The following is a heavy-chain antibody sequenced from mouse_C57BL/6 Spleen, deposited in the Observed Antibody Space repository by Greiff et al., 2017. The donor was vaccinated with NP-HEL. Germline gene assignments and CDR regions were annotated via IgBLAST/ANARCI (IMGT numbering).Heavy chain of an antibody. Sequence: VQLQESGAELVRPGTSVKVSCKASGYAFTNYLIEWVKQRPGQGLEWIGVINPGSGGTNYNEKFKGKATLTADKSSSTAYVQLSSLTSEDSAVYFCARSGFYGSSEDWYFDVWGTGTTVTVSS. CDR1: GYAFTNYL. CDR2: INPGSGGT. D-gene: IGHD1-1*01. V-gene: IGHV1-54*01. CDR3: ARSGFYGSSEDWYFDV. J-gene: IGHJ1*03.